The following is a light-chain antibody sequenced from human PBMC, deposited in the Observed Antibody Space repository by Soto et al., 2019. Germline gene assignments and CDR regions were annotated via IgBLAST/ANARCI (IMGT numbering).Light chain of an antibody. Sequence: AIQMTQSPSSLSASVGDRVTITCRASQGIRDELGWYQQKAGKAPNLLISAASRLQSGVPSRFSGRGSGTDFTLTINSLQPEDFATYYCLQDYDYPRTFGQGTKVDIK. CDR3: LQDYDYPRT. J-gene: IGKJ1*01. CDR2: AAS. V-gene: IGKV1-6*01. CDR1: QGIRDE.